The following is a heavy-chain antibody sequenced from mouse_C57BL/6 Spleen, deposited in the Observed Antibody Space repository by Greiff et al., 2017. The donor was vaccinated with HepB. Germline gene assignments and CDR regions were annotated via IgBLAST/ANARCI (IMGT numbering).Heavy chain of an antibody. Sequence: VQLQQSGPGLVQPSQSLSITCTVSGFSLTSYGVHWVRQSPGKGLEWLGVIWRGGSTDYNAAFMSRLSITKDNSKSQVFFKMNSLQADDTAIYYCAKNRAYYRNYGYFDVWGTGTTVTVSS. CDR3: AKNRAYYRNYGYFDV. J-gene: IGHJ1*03. V-gene: IGHV2-5*01. CDR1: GFSLTSYG. D-gene: IGHD2-14*01. CDR2: IWRGGST.